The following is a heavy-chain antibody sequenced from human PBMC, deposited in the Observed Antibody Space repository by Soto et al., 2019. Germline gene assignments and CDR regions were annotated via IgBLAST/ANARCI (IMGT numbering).Heavy chain of an antibody. D-gene: IGHD3-10*01. J-gene: IGHJ6*02. V-gene: IGHV3-30-3*01. CDR1: GFTFSSYA. Sequence: GGSLRLSCAASGFTFSSYAMHGGRQAPGKGLEWVAVISYDGSNKYYADSVKGRFTISRDNSKNTLYLQMNSLRAEDTAVYYCARTMVRGWVYYYGMDVWGQGTTVTVSS. CDR3: ARTMVRGWVYYYGMDV. CDR2: ISYDGSNK.